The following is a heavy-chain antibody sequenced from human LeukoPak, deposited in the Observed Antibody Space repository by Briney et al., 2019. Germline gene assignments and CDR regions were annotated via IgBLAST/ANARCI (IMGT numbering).Heavy chain of an antibody. CDR1: GFTVNTYD. Sequence: ARSLRLSCAASGFTVNTYDMHWVRQAPGEGPEWIAYFGISGTIYYADSVRGRFTISRDNAKNSLFLQMNSLRVDDTAIYYCAGYGVYPYWGQGTPVTVSS. V-gene: IGHV3-48*01. CDR3: AGYGVYPY. D-gene: IGHD4-17*01. J-gene: IGHJ4*02. CDR2: FGISGTI.